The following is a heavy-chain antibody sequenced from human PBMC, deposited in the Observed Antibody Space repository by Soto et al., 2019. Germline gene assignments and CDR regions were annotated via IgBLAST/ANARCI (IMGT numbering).Heavy chain of an antibody. CDR2: IHSSGDST. CDR1: GFTFSDYS. Sequence: EVQLLESGGGLVQPGGSLRVSCAASGFTFSDYSMSWVRQAPGKGLEWVSSIHSSGDSTYYADSVKGRFIISRDNSKNTVFLLMNGLRAEDTAVYYCAKIVIPSAVNDAIDVWGQGTMVSVSS. J-gene: IGHJ3*01. V-gene: IGHV3-23*01. CDR3: AKIVIPSAVNDAIDV. D-gene: IGHD3-16*02.